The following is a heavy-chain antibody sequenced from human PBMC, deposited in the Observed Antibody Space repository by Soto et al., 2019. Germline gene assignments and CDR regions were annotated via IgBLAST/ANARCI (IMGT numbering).Heavy chain of an antibody. CDR1: GYSFTNNW. CDR2: IYPGDSDT. V-gene: IGHV5-51*01. J-gene: IGHJ3*02. Sequence: PGESLKISCKRSGYSFTNNWIGWLRQMPGEGLEWMGLIYPGDSDTRYSPSFQSYVTISADKSINTAYLQWSSLKAADTAMYYCARRITMARGVVPHAFDIWGQGTVVTVSS. D-gene: IGHD3-10*01. CDR3: ARRITMARGVVPHAFDI.